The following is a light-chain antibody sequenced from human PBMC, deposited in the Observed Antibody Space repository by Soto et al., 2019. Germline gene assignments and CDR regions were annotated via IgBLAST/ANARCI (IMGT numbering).Light chain of an antibody. CDR1: QSVSSY. J-gene: IGKJ5*01. CDR2: AAS. Sequence: DIVLTQSPASLSVSLGERATLSCRASQSVSSYLDWYQQKPGQAPRLLIYAASNRATGIPARFSGSGSGTDFTITISSLEPYEFDVYYRQHSSNRTFGQGTRLEIK. V-gene: IGKV3-11*01. CDR3: QHSSNRT.